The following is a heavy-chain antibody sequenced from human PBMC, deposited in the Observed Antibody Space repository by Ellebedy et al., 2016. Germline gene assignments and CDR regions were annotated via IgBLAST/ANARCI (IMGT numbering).Heavy chain of an antibody. Sequence: GESLKISXAASGFTFSSYAMHWVRQAPGKGLEWVAVISYDGSNKYYADSVKGRFTISRDNSKNTLYLQMNSLRAEDTAVYYCARDQRQQLVRFCCYWGQGTLVTVSS. J-gene: IGHJ4*02. CDR1: GFTFSSYA. D-gene: IGHD6-13*01. CDR2: ISYDGSNK. CDR3: ARDQRQQLVRFCCY. V-gene: IGHV3-30-3*01.